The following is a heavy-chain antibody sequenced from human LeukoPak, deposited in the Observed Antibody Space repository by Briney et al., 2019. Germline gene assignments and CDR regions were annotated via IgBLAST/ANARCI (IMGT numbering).Heavy chain of an antibody. V-gene: IGHV3-30*18. D-gene: IGHD3-9*01. Sequence: GGSLRLSCAAPGFTFSDYGMHWVRQAPGKGLEWVAVMSYEGTNKYYADSVKGRFTISRDNSKNTLYLQMNSLRAEDTAVYYCAKDVERLDYFDYCGQGTLVTVSS. CDR1: GFTFSDYG. CDR2: MSYEGTNK. J-gene: IGHJ4*02. CDR3: AKDVERLDYFDY.